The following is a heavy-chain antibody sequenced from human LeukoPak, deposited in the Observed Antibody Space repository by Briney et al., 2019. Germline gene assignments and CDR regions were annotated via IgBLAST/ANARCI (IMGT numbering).Heavy chain of an antibody. CDR3: ARGGLVVVTAILDY. Sequence: ASVKVSCKASGYTFTGYYMHWVRQAPGQGLEWMGWINPNGGGTNYAQKFQGRVTMTRDTSISTAYMELSRLRSDDTAVYYCARGGLVVVTAILDYWGQGTLVTVSS. V-gene: IGHV1-2*02. CDR1: GYTFTGYY. J-gene: IGHJ4*02. D-gene: IGHD2-21*02. CDR2: INPNGGGT.